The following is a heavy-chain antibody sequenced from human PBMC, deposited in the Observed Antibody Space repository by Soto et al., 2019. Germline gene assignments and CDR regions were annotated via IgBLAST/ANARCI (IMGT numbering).Heavy chain of an antibody. D-gene: IGHD1-20*01. V-gene: IGHV3-64D*06. J-gene: IGHJ6*02. CDR2: ISSNGGST. CDR1: GFSFSSYT. Sequence: AGGSLRLSCSASGFSFSSYTMHWVRQAPGKGLEYVSAISSNGGSTYYADSVKGRFTISRDNSKNTLCLQMSTLRAEDTAVYYCVNLGMAGMDVWGQGTTVTVSS. CDR3: VNLGMAGMDV.